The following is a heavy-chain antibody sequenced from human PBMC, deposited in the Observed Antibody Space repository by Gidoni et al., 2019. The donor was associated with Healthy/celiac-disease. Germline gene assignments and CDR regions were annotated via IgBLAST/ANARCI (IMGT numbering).Heavy chain of an antibody. Sequence: EVQLVESGGGLVQPGRSLRLSCAASGFTFDDYAMHWVRQAPGKGLEWVSGISWNSGSIGYADSVKGRFTISRDNAKNSLYLQMNSLRAEDTALYYCAKGGGSGSYSSWGQGTLVTVSS. CDR1: GFTFDDYA. J-gene: IGHJ4*02. V-gene: IGHV3-9*01. CDR2: ISWNSGSI. D-gene: IGHD3-10*01. CDR3: AKGGGSGSYSS.